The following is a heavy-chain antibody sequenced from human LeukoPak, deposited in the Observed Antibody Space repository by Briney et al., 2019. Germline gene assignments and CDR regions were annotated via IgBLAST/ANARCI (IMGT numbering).Heavy chain of an antibody. Sequence: SETLSLTCTVSGGSISSSSYYWGWIRQPPGKGLEWIGSIYYSGSTYYNPSLTSRVTISVDTSKNQFSLKLSSVTAADTAVYYCARHKDYYYSYMDVWGKETTVSISS. J-gene: IGHJ6*03. CDR3: ARHKDYYYSYMDV. CDR2: IYYSGST. CDR1: GGSISSSSYY. V-gene: IGHV4-39*01.